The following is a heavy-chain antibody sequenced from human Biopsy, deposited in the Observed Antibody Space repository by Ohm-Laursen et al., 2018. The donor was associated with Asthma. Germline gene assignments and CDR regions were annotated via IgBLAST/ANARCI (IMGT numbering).Heavy chain of an antibody. D-gene: IGHD3-16*02. CDR2: IYYDGDRK. J-gene: IGHJ5*02. Sequence: SLRLSCAVPGFTVSNFALHWVRQAPGKGLEWVATIYYDGDRKYYREFVKGRFTISRDNSKNRLYLEMDSLRAEDTAVYYCAREKVIDSRGFQTWFDPWGQGTLVHVSS. CDR3: AREKVIDSRGFQTWFDP. V-gene: IGHV3-33*08. CDR1: GFTVSNFA.